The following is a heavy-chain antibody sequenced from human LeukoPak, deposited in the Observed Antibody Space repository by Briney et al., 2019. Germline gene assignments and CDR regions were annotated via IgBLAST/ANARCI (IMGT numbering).Heavy chain of an antibody. V-gene: IGHV1-69*06. CDR2: IIPFLGTA. CDR1: GGTFSSNA. Sequence: EASVKVSCKASGGTFSSNAISWVRQAPGQGLEWMGGIIPFLGTANYAQKFQGRVTITADKSTSTAYMELSSLRSDDTAVYYCARTSIMFFGREDWFDPWGQGTLVTVSS. CDR3: ARTSIMFFGREDWFDP. D-gene: IGHD3-16*01. J-gene: IGHJ5*02.